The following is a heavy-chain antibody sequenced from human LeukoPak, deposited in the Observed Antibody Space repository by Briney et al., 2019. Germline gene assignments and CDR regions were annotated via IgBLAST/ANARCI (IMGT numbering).Heavy chain of an antibody. CDR2: ITGSTDYI. CDR1: GLTFRTYS. D-gene: IGHD2-21*02. J-gene: IGHJ3*02. Sequence: KAGGSLRLSCAASGLTFRTYSMNWVRQAPGKGLEWVSSITGSTDYIYYADSVKGRFTISRDNAKNSLYLQMNSLRAEDTAVYYCARDDGGDLNDAFDIWGQGTMVTVSS. CDR3: ARDDGGDLNDAFDI. V-gene: IGHV3-21*01.